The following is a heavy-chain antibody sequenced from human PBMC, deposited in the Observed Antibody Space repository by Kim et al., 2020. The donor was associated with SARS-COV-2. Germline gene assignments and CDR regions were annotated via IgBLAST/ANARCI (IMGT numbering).Heavy chain of an antibody. CDR2: INPNSGGT. CDR3: ARDPLDTAMVIYYYYGMDV. D-gene: IGHD5-18*01. Sequence: ASVKVSCKASGYTFTGYYMHWVRQAPGQGLEWMGRINPNSGGTNYAQKFQGRVTMTRDTSIGTAYMELSRLRSDDTAVYYCARDPLDTAMVIYYYYGMDVWGQGTTVTVSS. V-gene: IGHV1-2*06. J-gene: IGHJ6*02. CDR1: GYTFTGYY.